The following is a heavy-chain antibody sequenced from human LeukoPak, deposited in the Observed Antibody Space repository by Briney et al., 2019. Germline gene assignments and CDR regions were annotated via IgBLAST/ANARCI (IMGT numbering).Heavy chain of an antibody. CDR1: GFTFSSYG. Sequence: PGGSLRLSCAASGFTFSSYGMSWVRQAPGEGLEWVSGIRGSGGSTNYADSVEGRCTISRDKAKNTMYMQMNRLRGEDTAVYYCAKSTGICSSTTCYPSFDYWGQGTLVTVSS. J-gene: IGHJ4*02. D-gene: IGHD2-2*01. V-gene: IGHV3-23*01. CDR2: IRGSGGST. CDR3: AKSTGICSSTTCYPSFDY.